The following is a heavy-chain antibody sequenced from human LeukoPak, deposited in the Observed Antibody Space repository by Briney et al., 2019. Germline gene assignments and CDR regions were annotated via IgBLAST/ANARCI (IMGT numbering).Heavy chain of an antibody. J-gene: IGHJ1*01. D-gene: IGHD3-9*01. CDR3: ARADGYYDILTGYYLVAEYFQH. CDR2: INPNSGGT. Sequence: ASVKVSCKASGYTFTGYYMHWVRQAPGQGLEWMGRINPNSGGTNYAQKFQGRVTMTRDTSISTAYMELSRLRSDDTAVYYCARADGYYDILTGYYLVAEYFQHWGQGTLVTVSS. CDR1: GYTFTGYY. V-gene: IGHV1-2*06.